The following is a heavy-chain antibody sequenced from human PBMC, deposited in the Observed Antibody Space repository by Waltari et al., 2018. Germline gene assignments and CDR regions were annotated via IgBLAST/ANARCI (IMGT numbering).Heavy chain of an antibody. CDR3: AREPWSGGYERDY. CDR1: GFTFSSYA. D-gene: IGHD5-12*01. V-gene: IGHV3-30*04. CDR2: ISYDGRNK. J-gene: IGHJ4*02. Sequence: QVQLVESGGGVVQPGRSLRLSCAASGFTFSSYAMHWVRQAPGKGLEWVAVISYDGRNKYYADAVKGRFTSSRDSSKNTLYLQMNSLRAEDTAVDYCAREPWSGGYERDYWGQGTLVTVSS.